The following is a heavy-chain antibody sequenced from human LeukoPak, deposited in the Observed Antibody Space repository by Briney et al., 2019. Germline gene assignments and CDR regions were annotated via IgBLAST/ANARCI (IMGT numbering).Heavy chain of an antibody. CDR1: GYTFTGYY. CDR3: ARGYYDSSGYSYFDY. CDR2: INPNSGGT. V-gene: IGHV1-2*02. J-gene: IGHJ4*02. Sequence: SVKVSCKASGYTFTGYYMYWVRQAPGQGLEWMGWINPNSGGTNYAQKFQGRVTMTRDTSISTAYMELSRLRSDDTAVYYCARGYYDSSGYSYFDYWGQGTLVTVSS. D-gene: IGHD3-22*01.